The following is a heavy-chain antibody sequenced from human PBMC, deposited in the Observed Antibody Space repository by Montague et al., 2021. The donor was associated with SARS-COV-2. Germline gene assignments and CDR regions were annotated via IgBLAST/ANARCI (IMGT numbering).Heavy chain of an antibody. J-gene: IGHJ4*02. V-gene: IGHV4-4*08. CDR2: VYSSGTT. CDR3: ATLTQANGDF. Sequence: SETLSLTCTVSSDSINSYYWGWIRQPPGKRLEWLGYVYSSGTTNYSPSLNSRIAISVDTSKNQFSLRLDSVTAADTAIYYCATLTQANGDFWGRG. D-gene: IGHD4/OR15-4a*01. CDR1: SDSINSYY.